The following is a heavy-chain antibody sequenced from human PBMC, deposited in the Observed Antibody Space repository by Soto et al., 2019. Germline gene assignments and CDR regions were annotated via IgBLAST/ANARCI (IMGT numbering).Heavy chain of an antibody. V-gene: IGHV3-23*01. J-gene: IGHJ6*02. CDR2: ISGSGSNK. Sequence: GGSLRLSCAASGFTFSSYAMHWVRQAPGKGLEWVSVISGSGSNKYYADSVKGRFTISRDNSKNTLYLQMNGLRAEDNAVYYCAKDPVIAWEDGMDVWGQGTTVTVSS. D-gene: IGHD2-21*01. CDR1: GFTFSSYA. CDR3: AKDPVIAWEDGMDV.